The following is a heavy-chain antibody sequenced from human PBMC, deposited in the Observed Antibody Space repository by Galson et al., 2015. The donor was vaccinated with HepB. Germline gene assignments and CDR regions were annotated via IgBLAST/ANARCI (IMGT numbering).Heavy chain of an antibody. J-gene: IGHJ4*02. CDR2: ISSSSSYI. CDR3: ARGFLSSTSLDY. V-gene: IGHV3-21*01. D-gene: IGHD2-2*01. CDR1: GFTFSSYS. Sequence: SLRLSCAASGFTFSSYSMNWVRQAPGKGLEWVSSISSSSSYIYYADSVKGRFTISRDNAKNSLYLQMNSLRAEDTAVYYCARGFLSSTSLDYWGQGTLVTVSS.